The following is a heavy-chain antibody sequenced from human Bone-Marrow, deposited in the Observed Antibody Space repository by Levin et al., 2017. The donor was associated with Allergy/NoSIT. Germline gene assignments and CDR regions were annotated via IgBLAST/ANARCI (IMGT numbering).Heavy chain of an antibody. CDR3: ARDAGGSYYYYYYMDV. Sequence: GESLKISCTASGFTVSTSSMNWVRQAPGKGLEWVSSISRDGYKYYADSVKGRVTISRDDATSSLYLQRNSLTAEDTAVYYCARDAGGSYYYYYYMDVWGTGTTVTVSS. CDR2: ISRDGYK. D-gene: IGHD1-1*01. V-gene: IGHV3-21*01. CDR1: GFTVSTSS. J-gene: IGHJ6*03.